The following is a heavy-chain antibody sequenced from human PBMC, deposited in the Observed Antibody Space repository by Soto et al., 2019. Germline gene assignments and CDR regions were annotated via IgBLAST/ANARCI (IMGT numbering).Heavy chain of an antibody. Sequence: QVHLVESGGGVVQPGRSLRLSCAASGFTFSNYAMHWVRQAPGKGLEWVAVISYDGNNKYYAASVKGRFTISRDNSQNTRYLQMNSLRAEDTAIYYCGRALFCTSTSCYIAVSVLGVDGWGHGTTVTVS. CDR2: ISYDGNNK. CDR1: GFTFSNYA. J-gene: IGHJ6*02. CDR3: GRALFCTSTSCYIAVSVLGVDG. V-gene: IGHV3-30-3*01. D-gene: IGHD2-2*02.